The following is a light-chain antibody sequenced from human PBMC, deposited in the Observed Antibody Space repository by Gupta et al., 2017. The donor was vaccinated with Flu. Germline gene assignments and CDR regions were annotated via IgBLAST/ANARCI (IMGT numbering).Light chain of an antibody. CDR3: AAWDDSLKGYV. V-gene: IGLV1-44*01. Sequence: SVLTPPPSPSETPGQRVTMSCSGTSSNIGRNTVNWSQQLPGTAPKLLIYSDNQRPSGVPDRFSGSKSGTSASLAISGLQSEDEADYYCAAWDDSLKGYVFGTGTRVTVL. CDR2: SDN. CDR1: SSNIGRNT. J-gene: IGLJ1*01.